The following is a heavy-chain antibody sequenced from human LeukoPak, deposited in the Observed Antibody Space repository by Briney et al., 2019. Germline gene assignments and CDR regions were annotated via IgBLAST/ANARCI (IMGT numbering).Heavy chain of an antibody. V-gene: IGHV3-7*01. J-gene: IGHJ4*02. CDR2: IKQDGSEK. D-gene: IGHD6-13*01. CDR3: ARGQDHSSRWYVGLFDY. Sequence: PGGSLRLSCAASGFTFSSYWMSWVRQAPGKGLEWVANIKQDGSEKYYVDSVKGRFTISRDNAKNSLYLQMNSLRAEDTAVYYCARGQDHSSRWYVGLFDYWGKGTLVTVSS. CDR1: GFTFSSYW.